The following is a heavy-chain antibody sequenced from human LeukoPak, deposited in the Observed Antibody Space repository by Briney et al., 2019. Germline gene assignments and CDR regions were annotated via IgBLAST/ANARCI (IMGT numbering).Heavy chain of an antibody. CDR3: ARHYDFWSGYYYSAGAFDY. D-gene: IGHD3-3*01. CDR1: GGSMSPYH. CDR2: IYYSGST. Sequence: SETLSLTCTVSGGSMSPYHWGWIRQPPGKGLGWTGYIYYSGSTNYNPSLKSRVTLSVDTSKNQFSLKLSSVTAADTAVYCCARHYDFWSGYYYSAGAFDYWGQGTLVTVSS. V-gene: IGHV4-59*08. J-gene: IGHJ4*02.